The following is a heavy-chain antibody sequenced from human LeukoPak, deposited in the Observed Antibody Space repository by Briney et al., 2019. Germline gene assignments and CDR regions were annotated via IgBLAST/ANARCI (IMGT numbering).Heavy chain of an antibody. Sequence: PSQTLSLTCAVSGGSISSGGYSWSWIRQPPGKGLEWIGYIYHSGSTYYNPSLKSRVTISVDKSKNQFSLKLSSVTAADTAVYYCARGTYYYDSSGYYSNDAFDIWGQGTMVTVSS. CDR2: IYHSGST. D-gene: IGHD3-22*01. CDR3: ARGTYYYDSSGYYSNDAFDI. J-gene: IGHJ3*02. CDR1: GGSISSGGYS. V-gene: IGHV4-30-2*01.